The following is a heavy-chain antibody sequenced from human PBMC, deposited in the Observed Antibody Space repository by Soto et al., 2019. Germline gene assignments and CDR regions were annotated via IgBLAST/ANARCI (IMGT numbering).Heavy chain of an antibody. J-gene: IGHJ6*02. V-gene: IGHV3-66*01. CDR2: IYSGGST. CDR1: GFTVSSNY. CDR3: ARARGDGDYYYGMDV. D-gene: IGHD3-10*01. Sequence: EVQLVESGGGLVQPGGSLRLSCAASGFTVSSNYMSWVRQAPGKGLEWVSVIYSGGSTYYADSVKGRFTISRDNSKNTLYLQMNSLRAEDTAVYYCARARGDGDYYYGMDVWGQGTTVTVSS.